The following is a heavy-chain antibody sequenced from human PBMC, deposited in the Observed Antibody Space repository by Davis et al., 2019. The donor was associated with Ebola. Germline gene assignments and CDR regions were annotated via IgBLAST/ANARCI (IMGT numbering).Heavy chain of an antibody. D-gene: IGHD5-18*01. CDR1: GGSVSGGDYY. CDR2: IHYSEGT. J-gene: IGHJ4*02. Sequence: LRLSCSVSGGSVSGGDYYWSWIRQPPGKGLEWIGYIHYSEGTYYNASLKSRVTISADTSKNQFSLRLSSVTAADTAIYYCARDSGYSYGWGFDYWGQGTLVTVAS. V-gene: IGHV4-30-4*01. CDR3: ARDSGYSYGWGFDY.